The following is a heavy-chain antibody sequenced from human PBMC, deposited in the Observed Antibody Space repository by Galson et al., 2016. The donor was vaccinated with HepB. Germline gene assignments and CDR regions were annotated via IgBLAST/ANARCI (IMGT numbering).Heavy chain of an antibody. J-gene: IGHJ4*02. CDR3: TRVHREGIAAAGLQI. V-gene: IGHV3-74*01. Sequence: SLRLSCAASGFPFSNYWMHWVRQAPGKGPVWVSRINSDGSSTTYADSVKGRFTISRDNAKNTLHLQMNSLRAEDTALYYCTRVHREGIAAAGLQIWGQGTLVIVSS. CDR2: INSDGSST. D-gene: IGHD6-13*01. CDR1: GFPFSNYW.